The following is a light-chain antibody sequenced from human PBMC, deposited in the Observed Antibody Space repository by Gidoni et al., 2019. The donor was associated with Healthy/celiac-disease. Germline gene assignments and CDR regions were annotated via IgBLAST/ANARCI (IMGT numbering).Light chain of an antibody. CDR2: AAS. V-gene: IGKV1-39*01. Sequence: DIQMTQSPSSLSASVGDRVTITCRASQSISSYLNWYQQKPGKAPKLLIYAASSLPSGVPSRFSGIGSGTDFTLTISSLPPEDFATYFCQQSYSTPPYTFGQGTKLEIK. J-gene: IGKJ2*01. CDR1: QSISSY. CDR3: QQSYSTPPYT.